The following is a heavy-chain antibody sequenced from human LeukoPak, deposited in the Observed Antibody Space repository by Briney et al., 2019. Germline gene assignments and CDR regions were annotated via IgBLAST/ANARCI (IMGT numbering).Heavy chain of an antibody. J-gene: IGHJ6*04. CDR1: GGSFSGYY. CDR2: INHSGST. CDR3: ARGLLERRDYYYYGMDV. V-gene: IGHV4-34*01. D-gene: IGHD1-1*01. Sequence: PSETPSLTCAVYGGSFSGYYWSWIRQPPGKGLEWIGEINHSGSTNYNPSLKSRVTISVDTSKNQFSLKLSSVTAADTAVYYCARGLLERRDYYYYGMDVWGKGTTVTVSS.